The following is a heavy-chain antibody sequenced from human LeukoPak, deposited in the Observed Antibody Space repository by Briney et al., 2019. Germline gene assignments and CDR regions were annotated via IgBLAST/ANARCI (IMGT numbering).Heavy chain of an antibody. Sequence: PSETLSLTCAAYDGSFSGYYWSWIRQPPGKGLEWIGEINYSGSTNYNPSLKSRVTISVDTSKNQFSLKLSSVTAADTAVYYCARARPFFDYWGQGTLVTVSS. CDR2: INYSGST. CDR3: ARARPFFDY. J-gene: IGHJ4*02. CDR1: DGSFSGYY. V-gene: IGHV4-34*01.